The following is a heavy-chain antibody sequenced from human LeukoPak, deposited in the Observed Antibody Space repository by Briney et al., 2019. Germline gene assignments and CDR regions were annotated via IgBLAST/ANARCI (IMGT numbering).Heavy chain of an antibody. CDR1: GASISSYY. CDR2: FYISGST. J-gene: IGHJ4*02. D-gene: IGHD4-11*01. CDR3: ARDFLLQSEGLFDY. Sequence: KPSETLSLTCTVSGASISSYYWSWIRQPAGKGLEWIGRFYISGSTNYNPSLKSRVTMSVDTSKIQFSLRLNSVTAADTAVYYCARDFLLQSEGLFDYWGQGTLVTVSS. V-gene: IGHV4-4*07.